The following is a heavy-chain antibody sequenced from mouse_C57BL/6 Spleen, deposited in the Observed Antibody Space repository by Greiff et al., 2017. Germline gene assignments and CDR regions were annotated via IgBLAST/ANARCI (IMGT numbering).Heavy chain of an antibody. V-gene: IGHV3-1*01. J-gene: IGHJ2*01. Sequence: VQLQQSGPGMVNPSQSLSLTCNVPGYSITSGYDWHWIRNFPGNKLEWMGYISYSGSTNYNPFLKSRISITHDNSKNHFFLKLNSVTTEDTATYYCARGGITTYYFDYWGQGTTLTVSS. D-gene: IGHD1-2*01. CDR1: GYSITSGYD. CDR2: ISYSGST. CDR3: ARGGITTYYFDY.